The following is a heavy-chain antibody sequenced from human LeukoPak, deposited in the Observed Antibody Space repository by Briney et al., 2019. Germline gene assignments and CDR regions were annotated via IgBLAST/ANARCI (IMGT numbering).Heavy chain of an antibody. J-gene: IGHJ4*02. V-gene: IGHV3-9*01. CDR1: GFTFRDYA. D-gene: IGHD3-22*01. Sequence: PGRSLRLSCAASGFTFRDYAMPWVRQAPGKGLEWVSGIRWNSGGIAYADSVKGRFTISRDNAKNSLYLQMNSLRAEDTALYYCANGDDSSGYYYSWTYWGQGTLVTVSS. CDR2: IRWNSGGI. CDR3: ANGDDSSGYYYSWTY.